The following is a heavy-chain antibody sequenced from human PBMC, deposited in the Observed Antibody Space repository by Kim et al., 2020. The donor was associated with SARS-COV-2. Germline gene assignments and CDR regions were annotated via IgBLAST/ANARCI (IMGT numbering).Heavy chain of an antibody. CDR1: GFTFSSYG. CDR2: IWYDGSNK. CDR3: ARDTYYDFWSGYYRGDRLGKNWFDP. D-gene: IGHD3-3*01. V-gene: IGHV3-33*01. Sequence: GGSLRLSCAASGFTFSSYGMHWVRQAPGKGLEWVAVIWYDGSNKYYADSVKGRFTISRDNSKNTLYLQMNSLRAEDTAVYYCARDTYYDFWSGYYRGDRLGKNWFDPWGQGTLVTVSS. J-gene: IGHJ5*02.